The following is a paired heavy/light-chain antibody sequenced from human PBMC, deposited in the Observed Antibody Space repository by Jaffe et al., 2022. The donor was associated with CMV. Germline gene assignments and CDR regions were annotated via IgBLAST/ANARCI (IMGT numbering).Light chain of an antibody. J-gene: IGLJ2*01. CDR2: DVS. Sequence: QSALTQPASVSGSPGQSITISCTGTSSDVGGYNYVSWYQQHPGKAPKLMIYDVSDRPSGVSNRFSGSKSANTASLTISGLQAEDEADYYCSSYTSSITLVFGGGTKLTVL. CDR1: SSDVGGYNY. CDR3: SSYTSSITLV. V-gene: IGLV2-14*03.
Heavy chain of an antibody. Sequence: QVQLVQSGAEVKKPGASVKVSCKASGYTFTGYYLQWVRQAPGQGLEWMGWINPNSGGTKYAQKFQGRVTMTRDTSISTAYMELTRLRSDDTAVYYCARDVKRVRQTTTSWVQTRVYYHGLDIWGQGTTVTVSS. V-gene: IGHV1-2*02. CDR3: ARDVKRVRQTTTSWVQTRVYYHGLDI. D-gene: IGHD4-17*01. CDR2: INPNSGGT. J-gene: IGHJ6*02. CDR1: GYTFTGYY.